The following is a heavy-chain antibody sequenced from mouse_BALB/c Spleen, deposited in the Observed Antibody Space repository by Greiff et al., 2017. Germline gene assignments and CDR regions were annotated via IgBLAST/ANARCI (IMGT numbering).Heavy chain of an antibody. J-gene: IGHJ1*01. CDR1: GFTFSSFG. Sequence: EVKLMESGGGLVQPGGSRKLSCAASGFTFSSFGMHWVRQAPEKGLEWVAYISSGSSTIYYADTVKGRFTISRDNPKNTLFLQMTSLRSEDTAMYYCARSGGSYVRWYFDVWGAGTTVTVSS. CDR3: ARSGGSYVRWYFDV. V-gene: IGHV5-17*02. D-gene: IGHD1-1*02. CDR2: ISSGSSTI.